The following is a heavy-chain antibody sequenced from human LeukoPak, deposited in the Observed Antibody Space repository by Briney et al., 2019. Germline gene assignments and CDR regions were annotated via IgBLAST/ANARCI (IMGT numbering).Heavy chain of an antibody. CDR2: IYHSGST. CDR3: ARDHDSSGYYGGYFDL. D-gene: IGHD3-22*01. V-gene: IGHV4-30-2*01. CDR1: GGSISSGGYS. Sequence: SQTLSLTCAVSGGSISSGGYSWSWIRQPPGKGLEWIGYIYHSGSTYYNPSLKSRVTISVDRSKNQFSLKLSSVTAADTAVYYCARDHDSSGYYGGYFDLWGRGTLVTVFS. J-gene: IGHJ2*01.